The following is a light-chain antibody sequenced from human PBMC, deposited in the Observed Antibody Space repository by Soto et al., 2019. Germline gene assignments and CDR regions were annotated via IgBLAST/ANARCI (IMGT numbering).Light chain of an antibody. Sequence: QSVLTQPPSASGTPGQRVTISCSGGNSNIGANTVNWYQQLPGTAPKVLIYGNNQRPSGVPDRFSGSESGTSASLAISGLQSEDEADYYCAAWDDSLNGPVFGGGTKLTVL. CDR1: NSNIGANT. V-gene: IGLV1-44*01. CDR2: GNN. CDR3: AAWDDSLNGPV. J-gene: IGLJ2*01.